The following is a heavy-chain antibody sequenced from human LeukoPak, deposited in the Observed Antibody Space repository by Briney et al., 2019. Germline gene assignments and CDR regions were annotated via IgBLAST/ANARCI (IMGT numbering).Heavy chain of an antibody. CDR1: GFTFSSYS. V-gene: IGHV3-21*01. J-gene: IGHJ6*02. D-gene: IGHD2-8*01. Sequence: PGGSLRLSCAASGFTFSSYSMNWVRQAPGKGLEWVSSISSNSSYIYYADSVKGRFTISRDNAKNSLYLQMNSLRAEDTAVYYCARAQMVYATLGYYYYGMDVWGQGTTVTVSS. CDR3: ARAQMVYATLGYYYYGMDV. CDR2: ISSNSSYI.